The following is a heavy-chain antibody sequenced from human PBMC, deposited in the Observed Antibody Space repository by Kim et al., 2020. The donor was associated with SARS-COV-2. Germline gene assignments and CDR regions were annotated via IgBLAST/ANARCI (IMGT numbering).Heavy chain of an antibody. J-gene: IGHJ4*02. D-gene: IGHD1-26*01. CDR2: ISGPNGDT. CDR1: GYTFTNYG. V-gene: IGHV1-18*04. CDR3: ARECKMGWVFFDY. Sequence: ASVKVSCKASGYTFTNYGLNWVRQAPGQGLEWMGWISGPNGDTRYAQKLQDRVTMTTDTSTSTVYMELRNLRFDDTAVYYCARECKMGWVFFDYWGQGTLVTVSS.